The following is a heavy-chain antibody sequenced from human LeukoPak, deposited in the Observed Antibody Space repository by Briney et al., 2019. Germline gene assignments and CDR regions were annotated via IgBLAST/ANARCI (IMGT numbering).Heavy chain of an antibody. V-gene: IGHV3-23*01. CDR3: ARGRPGIAAAGSAFDI. J-gene: IGHJ3*02. CDR2: ISGSGGST. Sequence: GGSLRLSCAASGFTFSSYAMSWVRQAPGKGLEWVSAISGSGGSTYYADSVKGRFTISRENAKNSLYLQMNSLRAGDTAVYYCARGRPGIAAAGSAFDIWGQGTMVTVSS. D-gene: IGHD6-13*01. CDR1: GFTFSSYA.